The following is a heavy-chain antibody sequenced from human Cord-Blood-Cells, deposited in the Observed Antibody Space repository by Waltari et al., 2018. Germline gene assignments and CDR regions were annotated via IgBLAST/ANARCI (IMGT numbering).Heavy chain of an antibody. J-gene: IGHJ4*02. V-gene: IGHV4-34*01. CDR2: IKHTGRT. D-gene: IGHD2-15*01. Sequence: QVQLQQWGAGLLKPSETLSLTCAVYGGSFSGYYWSWIRQPPGKGLEWIGEIKHTGRTNYNTSLKSRVTISVDTSKIQFSLKLSSVTAADTAVYYCARGWGPDCSGGSCFDAVFDYWGQGTLVTVSS. CDR3: ARGWGPDCSGGSCFDAVFDY. CDR1: GGSFSGYY.